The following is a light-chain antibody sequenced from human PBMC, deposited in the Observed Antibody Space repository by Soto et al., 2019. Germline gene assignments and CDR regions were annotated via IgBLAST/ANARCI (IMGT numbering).Light chain of an antibody. CDR2: DAS. CDR3: QQRSNWPST. CDR1: QGVSSY. J-gene: IGKJ4*01. V-gene: IGKV3-11*01. Sequence: EIVLTQSPATLSLSPGERAALSFRSSQGVSSYLAWYQQKPGQAPRLRIYDASKRAPGIPARFTGIGSGTDFTYPCSSLEPEDCGVYFCQQRSNWPSTFGGGTKVVI.